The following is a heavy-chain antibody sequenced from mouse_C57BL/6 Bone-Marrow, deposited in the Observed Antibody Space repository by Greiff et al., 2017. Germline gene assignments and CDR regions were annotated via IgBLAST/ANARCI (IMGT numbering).Heavy chain of an antibody. Sequence: QVQLQQSGAELARPGASVKLSCKASGYTFTSYGISWVKQRTGQGLEWIGEIYPRSGNTYYNEKFKGKATLTADKSSSTAYMELRSLTSEDSAVYFCALYDYDAPYFDYWGQGTTLTVSS. D-gene: IGHD2-4*01. J-gene: IGHJ2*01. CDR2: IYPRSGNT. CDR1: GYTFTSYG. V-gene: IGHV1-81*01. CDR3: ALYDYDAPYFDY.